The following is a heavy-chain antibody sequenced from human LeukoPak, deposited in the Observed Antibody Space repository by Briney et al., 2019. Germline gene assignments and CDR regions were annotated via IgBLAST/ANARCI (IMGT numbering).Heavy chain of an antibody. D-gene: IGHD3-9*01. V-gene: IGHV5-51*01. Sequence: GESLKISCEGSGYSFTSYWIGWVRQMPGKGLEWMGIIYPCDSDTRYSPSFQGQVTISADKSISTAYLQWSSLKASDTAMYYCARLFKKTYYDILTGYYTAFDYWGQGTLVTVSS. CDR3: ARLFKKTYYDILTGYYTAFDY. CDR2: IYPCDSDT. J-gene: IGHJ4*02. CDR1: GYSFTSYW.